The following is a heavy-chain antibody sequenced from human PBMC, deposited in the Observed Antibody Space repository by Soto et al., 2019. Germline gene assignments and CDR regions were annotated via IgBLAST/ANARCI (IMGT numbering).Heavy chain of an antibody. CDR3: ARVENDSSGYYYFDY. V-gene: IGHV3-30*03. J-gene: IGHJ4*02. D-gene: IGHD3-22*01. CDR2: ISYDGNNK. CDR1: EFTFSNYA. Sequence: GGSLRLSCAASEFTFSNYAMHWVRQAPGKGLQWLAVISYDGNNKYYADSVEGRFTISRDNSKNTVYLQMNSLRSEDTAVYYCARVENDSSGYYYFDYWGQGTLVTVS.